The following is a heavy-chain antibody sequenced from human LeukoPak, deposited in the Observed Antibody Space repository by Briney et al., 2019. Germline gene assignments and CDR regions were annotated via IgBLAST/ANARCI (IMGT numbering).Heavy chain of an antibody. D-gene: IGHD2-2*01. CDR3: ARDFCTGCNCYFYGMDV. CDR1: GFTFDDYV. V-gene: IGHV3-9*01. CDR2: ISANSANI. J-gene: IGHJ6*02. Sequence: GRSLRLSCAASGFTFDDYVMHWVRQAPGRGLEWVSGISANSANIGYADSVKGRFTLSRDNAKNSLYLQINSLRTEDTALYYCARDFCTGCNCYFYGMDVWGRGTTVTVSS.